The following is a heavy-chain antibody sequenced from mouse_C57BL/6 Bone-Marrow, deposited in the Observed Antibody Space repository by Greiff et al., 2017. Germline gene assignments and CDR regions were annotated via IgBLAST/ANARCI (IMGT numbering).Heavy chain of an antibody. D-gene: IGHD4-1*01. J-gene: IGHJ3*01. V-gene: IGHV1-72*01. Sequence: QVQLQQPGAELVKPGASVKLSCKASGYTFTSYWMHWVKQRPGRGLEWIGRIAPNSGGTKYNEKFNSKATLTVDQPSSTAYMPLSSLTSEDSAGYYCARRGRNSEWFAYWGQGTLVTVSA. CDR1: GYTFTSYW. CDR3: ARRGRNSEWFAY. CDR2: IAPNSGGT.